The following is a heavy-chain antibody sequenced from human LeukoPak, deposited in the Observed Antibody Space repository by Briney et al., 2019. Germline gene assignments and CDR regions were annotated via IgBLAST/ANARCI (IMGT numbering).Heavy chain of an antibody. CDR1: GYTFTGYY. CDR2: INPNSGGT. CDR3: ARDLLYYDILTGPDY. V-gene: IGHV1-2*02. D-gene: IGHD3-9*01. J-gene: IGHJ4*02. Sequence: GASVKVSCKASGYTFTGYYMHWVRQAPGQGLEWMGWINPNSGGTNYAQKLQGRVTMTTDTSTSTAYMELRSLRSDDTAVYYCARDLLYYDILTGPDYWGQGTLVTVSS.